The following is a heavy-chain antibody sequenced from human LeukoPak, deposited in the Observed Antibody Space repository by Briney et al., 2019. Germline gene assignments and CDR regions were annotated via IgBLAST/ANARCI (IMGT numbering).Heavy chain of an antibody. Sequence: SETLSLTCAVSGGSISSSNWWSWVRQPPGKGLEWIGEINHSGSTNYNPSLKSRVTISVDTSKNQFSLKLSSVTAADTAVYYCARRSMVRGVTPFGYWGQGTLVTVSS. CDR2: INHSGST. J-gene: IGHJ4*02. CDR1: GGSISSSNW. CDR3: ARRSMVRGVTPFGY. D-gene: IGHD3-10*01. V-gene: IGHV4-4*02.